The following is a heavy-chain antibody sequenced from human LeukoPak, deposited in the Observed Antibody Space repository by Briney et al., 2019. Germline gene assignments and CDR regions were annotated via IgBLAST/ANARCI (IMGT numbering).Heavy chain of an antibody. J-gene: IGHJ5*02. V-gene: IGHV4-59*02. Sequence: PSETLSLTCTVAGASVTDYYWSWIRQSPGKGLEWISYIHHSGNSDYNHSLRSRVTTSLDTSKNQFSLNLISVTAAHTAVYYCTRGHWGLQSWSQGTLVTVSS. CDR3: TRGHWGLQS. CDR2: IHHSGNS. D-gene: IGHD7-27*01. CDR1: GASVTDYY.